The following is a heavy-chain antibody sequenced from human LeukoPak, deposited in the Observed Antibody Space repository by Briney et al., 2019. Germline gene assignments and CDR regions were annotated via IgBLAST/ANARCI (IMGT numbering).Heavy chain of an antibody. CDR2: ISWDGGST. J-gene: IGHJ6*03. CDR3: AKDGIAVAGTGVYYYYMDV. Sequence: GGSLRLSCAASGFTFSSYSMNWVRQAPGKGLEWVSLISWDGGSTYYADSVKGRFTISRDNSKNSLYLQMNSLRAEDTALYYCAKDGIAVAGTGVYYYYMDVWGKGTTVTVSS. D-gene: IGHD6-19*01. CDR1: GFTFSSYS. V-gene: IGHV3-43D*03.